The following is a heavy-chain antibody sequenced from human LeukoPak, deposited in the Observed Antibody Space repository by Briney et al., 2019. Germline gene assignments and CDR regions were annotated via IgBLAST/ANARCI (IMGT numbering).Heavy chain of an antibody. Sequence: SETLSLTCTVSGGSISSGSYYWSWIRQPAGKGLEWIGRVYTSGSTNYNPSLKSRVTISVDTSKNQFSLKLSSVTAADTAVYYCARRDSTLGSDYWGQGTLVTVSS. CDR1: GGSISSGSYY. CDR3: ARRDSTLGSDY. CDR2: VYTSGST. D-gene: IGHD3-22*01. V-gene: IGHV4-61*02. J-gene: IGHJ4*02.